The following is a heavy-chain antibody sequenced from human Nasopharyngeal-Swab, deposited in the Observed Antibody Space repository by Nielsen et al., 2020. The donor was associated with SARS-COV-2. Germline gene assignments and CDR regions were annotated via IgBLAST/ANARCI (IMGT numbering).Heavy chain of an antibody. D-gene: IGHD3-3*01. CDR2: IKSKTDGGTT. Sequence: VRQMPGKGLEWVGRIKSKTDGGTTDYAAPVKGRFTISRDDSKNTLYLQMNSLKTEDTAVYYCTTRAEYYDFWSGYYRDYYGMDVWGQGTTVTVSS. J-gene: IGHJ6*02. V-gene: IGHV3-15*01. CDR3: TTRAEYYDFWSGYYRDYYGMDV.